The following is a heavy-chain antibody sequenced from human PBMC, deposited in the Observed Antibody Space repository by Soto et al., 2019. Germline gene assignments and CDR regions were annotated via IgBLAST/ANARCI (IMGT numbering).Heavy chain of an antibody. CDR1: GGTFSSYA. CDR3: ARVGDTAMVMAGWFDP. J-gene: IGHJ5*02. Sequence: QVQLVQSGAEVKKPGSSVKVSCKASGGTFSSYAISWVRQAPGQGLEWMGGIIPIFSTANYAQKFQGRVTITADKSTSTAYMELSSLRSEDTAVYYCARVGDTAMVMAGWFDPWGQGTLVTVSS. V-gene: IGHV1-69*06. D-gene: IGHD5-18*01. CDR2: IIPIFSTA.